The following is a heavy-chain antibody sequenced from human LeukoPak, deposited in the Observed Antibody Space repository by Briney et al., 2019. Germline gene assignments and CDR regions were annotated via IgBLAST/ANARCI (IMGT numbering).Heavy chain of an antibody. Sequence: GGSLRLSCAASGFTFSSYSMNWVRQAPGKGLEWVSSISSSSNYIYYADSVKGRFTISRDNAKNSLYLQMNSLRAEDTAVYYCAQNFYDSSGLYLDYWGQGTLVTVSS. J-gene: IGHJ4*02. V-gene: IGHV3-21*01. CDR2: ISSSSNYI. CDR3: AQNFYDSSGLYLDY. CDR1: GFTFSSYS. D-gene: IGHD3-22*01.